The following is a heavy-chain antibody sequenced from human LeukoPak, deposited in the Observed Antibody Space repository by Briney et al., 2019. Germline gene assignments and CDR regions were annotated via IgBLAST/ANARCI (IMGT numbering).Heavy chain of an antibody. CDR1: GFTFSTNA. D-gene: IGHD5-12*01. CDR2: ISGSGAST. CDR3: ARGSSGYDRDAFDI. V-gene: IGHV3-23*01. J-gene: IGHJ3*02. Sequence: PGGSLRLSCLTSGFTFSTNAMSWVRQAPGKGLEWISGISGSGASTYYADSVKGRFTISRDNSKNTLYLQMNSLRAEDTAVYYCARGSSGYDRDAFDIWGQGTMVTVSS.